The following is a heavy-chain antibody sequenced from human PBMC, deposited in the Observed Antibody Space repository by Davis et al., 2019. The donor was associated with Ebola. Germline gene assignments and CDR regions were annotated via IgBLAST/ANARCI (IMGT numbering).Heavy chain of an antibody. J-gene: IGHJ4*02. CDR3: ARDRDASGYCFDY. D-gene: IGHD3-22*01. Sequence: SETLSLTCTVSGYSVSSGYYWGWIRQPPGKGLEWLGSSYHTGNTYYSPSLRSRVTISVDTSKNQFSLKLNSVSAADTAVYYCARDRDASGYCFDYWGQGILVTVSS. CDR1: GYSVSSGYY. V-gene: IGHV4-38-2*02. CDR2: SYHTGNT.